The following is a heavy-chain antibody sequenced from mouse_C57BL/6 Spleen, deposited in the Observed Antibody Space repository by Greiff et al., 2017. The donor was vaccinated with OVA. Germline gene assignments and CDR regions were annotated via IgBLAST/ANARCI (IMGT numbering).Heavy chain of an antibody. CDR2: IYPGDGDT. V-gene: IGHV1-80*01. Sequence: QVQLQQSGAELVKPGASVKISCKASGYAFSSYWMNWVKQRPGKGLEWIGQIYPGDGDTNYNGKFKGKATLTADKSSSTAYMQLSSLTSEDSAVYFCAAGLATSYFDYWGQGTTLTVSS. CDR1: GYAFSSYW. D-gene: IGHD2-4*01. CDR3: AAGLATSYFDY. J-gene: IGHJ2*01.